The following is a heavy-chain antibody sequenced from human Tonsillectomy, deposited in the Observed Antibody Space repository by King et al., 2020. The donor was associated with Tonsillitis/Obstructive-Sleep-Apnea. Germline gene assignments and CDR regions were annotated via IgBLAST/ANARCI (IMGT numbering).Heavy chain of an antibody. J-gene: IGHJ4*02. D-gene: IGHD6-19*01. CDR1: GGSFSGYY. Sequence: VQLQQWGAGLLKPSETLSLTCAVYGGSFSGYYWSWIRQPPGKGLEWIGEINHSGSTNYNPSLNSRVTISVDTSKNQFSLKLSSVTAEDTAVYYCARYAVAGMYYFDYWGQGTLVTVSS. CDR3: ARYAVAGMYYFDY. V-gene: IGHV4-34*01. CDR2: INHSGST.